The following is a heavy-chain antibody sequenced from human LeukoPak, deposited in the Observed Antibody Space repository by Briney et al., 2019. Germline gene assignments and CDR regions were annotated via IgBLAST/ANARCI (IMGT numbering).Heavy chain of an antibody. J-gene: IGHJ5*02. CDR2: MNPNSGNT. V-gene: IGHV1-8*03. CDR3: ARAPRIRYFDWFGWFDP. CDR1: GYTFTSYD. D-gene: IGHD3-9*01. Sequence: ASVKVSCKASGYTFTSYDINWVRQATGQGLEWMGWMNPNSGNTGYAQKFQGRVTITRNTSISTDYMELSSLRSEDTAVYYCARAPRIRYFDWFGWFDPWGQGTLVTVSS.